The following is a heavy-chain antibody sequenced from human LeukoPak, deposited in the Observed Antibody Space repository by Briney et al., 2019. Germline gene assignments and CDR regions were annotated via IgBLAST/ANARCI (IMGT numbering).Heavy chain of an antibody. D-gene: IGHD5-18*01. V-gene: IGHV3-23*01. CDR1: GFTFSSYA. CDR3: AKDPDTAVPYYYYGMDV. J-gene: IGHJ6*02. CDR2: ISGSGGST. Sequence: GGSLRLSCAASGFTFSSYAMSWVRQAPGKGLEWVSAISGSGGSTYYADSVKGRFTISRDNSKKMLYLQMNSLRADDTAVYYCAKDPDTAVPYYYYGMDVWGQGTTVTVSS.